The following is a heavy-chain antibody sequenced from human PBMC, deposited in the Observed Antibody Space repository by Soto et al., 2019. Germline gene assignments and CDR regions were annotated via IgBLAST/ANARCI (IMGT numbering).Heavy chain of an antibody. CDR3: ARDSLIVVVPAAIRPDYYYYGMDV. D-gene: IGHD2-2*01. CDR2: ISAYNGNT. J-gene: IGHJ6*02. Sequence: ASVKVCCKASGYTFTSDGISWVRQAPGQGLEWMGWISAYNGNTNYAQKLQGRVTMTTDTSTSTAYMELRSLRSDDTAVYYCARDSLIVVVPAAIRPDYYYYGMDVWGQGTTVTVSS. CDR1: GYTFTSDG. V-gene: IGHV1-18*04.